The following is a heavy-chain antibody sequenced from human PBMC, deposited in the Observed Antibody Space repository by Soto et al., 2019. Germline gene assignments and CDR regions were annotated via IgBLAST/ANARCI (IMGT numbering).Heavy chain of an antibody. CDR3: ARDLSGRAYV. Sequence: VPLVESGGGLVRPGGSLRLSCVASEFTFSSYWMHWVRQVPGKGLVWVSRLNEDGSFTTYADSVKGRCTISRDNAKKTLYLQLHSLRAEDTAVYYCARDLSGRAYVCGQGTTVTVSS. CDR1: EFTFSSYW. J-gene: IGHJ6*02. D-gene: IGHD3-10*01. V-gene: IGHV3-74*01. CDR2: LNEDGSFT.